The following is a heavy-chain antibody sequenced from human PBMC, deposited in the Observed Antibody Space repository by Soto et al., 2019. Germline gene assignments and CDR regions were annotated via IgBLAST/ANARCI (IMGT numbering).Heavy chain of an antibody. CDR1: GGSITNYY. D-gene: IGHD6-19*01. CDR2: IYTTGST. J-gene: IGHJ5*02. CDR3: ARRGYSSGWYRWFDP. Sequence: QVQLQESGPGLVKPSETLSLTCTVSGGSITNYYWSWIRLPAGKGLEWIGRIYTTGSTNYNPSLKSRVTMSVDTSKNQYSLKLASVTAADTAVYYCARRGYSSGWYRWFDPWGQGSLVTVSS. V-gene: IGHV4-4*07.